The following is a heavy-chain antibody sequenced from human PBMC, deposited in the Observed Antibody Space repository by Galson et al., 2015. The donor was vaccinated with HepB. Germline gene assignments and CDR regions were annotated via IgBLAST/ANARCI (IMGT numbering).Heavy chain of an antibody. V-gene: IGHV3-30-3*01. CDR3: ARGYSNYYYGMDV. J-gene: IGHJ6*02. D-gene: IGHD4-11*01. CDR2: ISYDGSNK. CDR1: GFTFSSYA. Sequence: SLRLSCAASGFTFSSYAMHWVRQAPGKGLEWVAVISYDGSNKYYADSVKGRFTISRDNSKNTLYLQMNSLRAEDTAVYYCARGYSNYYYGMDVWGQGTTVTVSS.